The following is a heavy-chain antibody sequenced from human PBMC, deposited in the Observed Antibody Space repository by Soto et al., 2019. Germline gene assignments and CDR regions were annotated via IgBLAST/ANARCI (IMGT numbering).Heavy chain of an antibody. J-gene: IGHJ4*02. CDR3: AAATPWNFHFPY. Sequence: QAQLVESGGGVVQPGTSLRLSCAASGFTISTHGMHWVRQAPGKGLEWLANIWYDGSNKFYAESVKGRFSISKDNSKNTLYLQMSSLRAEDTAVYYCAAATPWNFHFPYWGQGTQVTVSS. CDR2: IWYDGSNK. D-gene: IGHD1-7*01. V-gene: IGHV3-33*03. CDR1: GFTISTHG.